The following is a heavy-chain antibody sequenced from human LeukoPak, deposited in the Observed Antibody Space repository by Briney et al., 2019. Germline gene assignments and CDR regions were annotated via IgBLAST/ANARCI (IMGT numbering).Heavy chain of an antibody. CDR1: GGSISSYY. V-gene: IGHV4-59*01. Sequence: SETLSLTCTVSGGSISSYYWSWIRQPPGKGLEWIGNIYYSGSTNYNPSLKSRVTISLDTSGNQFSLKLSSVTAADTAVYYCASGYCGGACQLGGVDMWGQGTMVTVSS. CDR3: ASGYCGGACQLGGVDM. J-gene: IGHJ3*02. D-gene: IGHD2-21*02. CDR2: IYYSGST.